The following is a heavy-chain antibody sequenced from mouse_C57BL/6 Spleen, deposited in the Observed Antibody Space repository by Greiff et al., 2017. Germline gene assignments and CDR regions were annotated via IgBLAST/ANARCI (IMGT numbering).Heavy chain of an antibody. Sequence: QVQLQQPGAELVKPGASVKLSCKASGYTFTSYWMHWVKQRPGQGLEWIGMIHPNSGSTNYNEKFKSKATLTVDKSSSTAYMQLSSLTSEDSAVYYGAREGTTVVEGYFDVWGTGTTVTVSS. J-gene: IGHJ1*03. CDR1: GYTFTSYW. CDR2: IHPNSGST. D-gene: IGHD1-1*01. CDR3: AREGTTVVEGYFDV. V-gene: IGHV1-64*01.